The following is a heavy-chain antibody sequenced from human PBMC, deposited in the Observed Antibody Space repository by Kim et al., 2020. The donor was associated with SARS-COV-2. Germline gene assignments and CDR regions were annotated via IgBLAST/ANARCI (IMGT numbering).Heavy chain of an antibody. D-gene: IGHD3-22*01. CDR3: ARIYYDSSGYYYYYYYGIEG. CDR1: GFTFSSYS. J-gene: IGHJ6*02. Sequence: GGSLRLSCAASGFTFSSYSMNWVRQAPGKGLEWVSYISSSSSTIYYADSVKGRFTISRDNAKNSLYLQMNSLRDEDTAVYYCARIYYDSSGYYYYYYYGIEGWSQGTTVTVTS. CDR2: ISSSSSTI. V-gene: IGHV3-48*02.